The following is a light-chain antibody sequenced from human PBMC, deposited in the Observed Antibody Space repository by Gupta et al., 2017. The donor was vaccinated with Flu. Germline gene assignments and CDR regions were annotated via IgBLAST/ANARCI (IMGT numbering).Light chain of an antibody. CDR2: DTT. CDR1: EHISTN. V-gene: IGKV1-33*01. CDR3: QQYDDSPHLT. Sequence: LAAPVANRVAITCQAIEHISTNLNWYQQKPGKAPKLLIYDTTNLETGVPSRFSGSGCGTHVTLTKSSRQPEEIGTYYCQQYDDSPHLTFGHGTKVDVK. J-gene: IGKJ3*01.